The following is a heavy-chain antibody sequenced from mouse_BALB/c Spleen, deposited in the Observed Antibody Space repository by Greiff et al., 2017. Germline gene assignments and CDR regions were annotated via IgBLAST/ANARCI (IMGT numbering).Heavy chain of an antibody. CDR1: GFTFSSYT. J-gene: IGHJ4*01. Sequence: EVQVVESGGGLVKPGGSLKLSCAASGFTFSSYTMSWVRQTPEKRLEWVATISSGGGNTYSPDSVKGRFTISRDNAKNNLYLQMSSLRSEDTALYDSARRSSWDDYAMDYWGHGTPVT. D-gene: IGHD4-1*01. CDR3: ARRSSWDDYAMDY. V-gene: IGHV5-9*03. CDR2: ISSGGGNT.